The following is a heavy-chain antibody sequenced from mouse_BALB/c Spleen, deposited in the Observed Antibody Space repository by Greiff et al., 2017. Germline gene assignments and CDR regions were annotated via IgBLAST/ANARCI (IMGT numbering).Heavy chain of an antibody. D-gene: IGHD2-4*01. J-gene: IGHJ3*01. V-gene: IGHV3-6*02. Sequence: EVQLVESGPGLVKPSQSLSLTCSVTGYSITSGYFWNWIRQFPGNKLEWMGYISYDGSNNYNPSLKNRIAITRDTSKNQFCLKLNSVTTEDTATYYCAGNDYEGFAYWGQGTLVTVSA. CDR1: GYSITSGYF. CDR2: ISYDGSN. CDR3: AGNDYEGFAY.